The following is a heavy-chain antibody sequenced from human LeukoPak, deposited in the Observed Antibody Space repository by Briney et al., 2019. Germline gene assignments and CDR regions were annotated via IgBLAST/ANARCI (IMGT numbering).Heavy chain of an antibody. CDR3: ARQYIGLDAFDI. CDR2: VYYGGST. V-gene: IGHV4-39*01. J-gene: IGHJ3*02. CDR1: GGSISSSRYF. Sequence: ASETLSLTCTVSGGSISSSRYFWGWVRQPPGKGREWIGSVYYGGSTYYNPSLKSRVTKSVDTSKNHFSLKLSSMTAADTAVYYCARQYIGLDAFDIWGQGTMVTVSS. D-gene: IGHD5-18*01.